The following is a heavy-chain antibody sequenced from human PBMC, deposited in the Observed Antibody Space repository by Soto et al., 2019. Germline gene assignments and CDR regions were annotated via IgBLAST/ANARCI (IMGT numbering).Heavy chain of an antibody. CDR3: ARALYYYDNSGLAY. V-gene: IGHV1-18*01. CDR1: GYTFTSYG. Sequence: QVRLEQSGPEVKKTGASVKVSCKASGYTFTSYGISWVRQAPGQGLEWMGWINFYRGDANYAQSFQYRVTMTRDTSTNTVYMEVRTLRSDDTAVYYCARALYYYDNSGLAYWGQGTLVTVSS. CDR2: INFYRGDA. J-gene: IGHJ4*02. D-gene: IGHD3-22*01.